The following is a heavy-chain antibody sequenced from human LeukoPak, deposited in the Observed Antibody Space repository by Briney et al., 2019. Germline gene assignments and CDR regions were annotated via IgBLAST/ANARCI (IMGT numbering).Heavy chain of an antibody. D-gene: IGHD1-7*01. J-gene: IGHJ4*02. V-gene: IGHV3-23*01. Sequence: PGGSLRLSCAASEFTFKNYGLSWVRQAPGKGLEWISAISGSGDRTYYADSVQGRFIISRDNSLDTLYLLIHSLRAEDTAIYFCARLNWNFYPYYFDYWGQGTLVTVSA. CDR1: EFTFKNYG. CDR3: ARLNWNFYPYYFDY. CDR2: ISGSGDRT.